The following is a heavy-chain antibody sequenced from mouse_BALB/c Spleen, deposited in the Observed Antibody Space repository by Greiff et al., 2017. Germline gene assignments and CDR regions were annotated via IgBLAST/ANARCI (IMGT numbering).Heavy chain of an antibody. CDR3: ARSSDDCGSTY. Sequence: VQLQQSGAELVKPGASVKLSCTASGFNIKDTYMHWVKQRPEQGLEWIGRIDPANGNTKYDPKFQGKATITADTSSNTAYLQLSSLTSEDTAVYYCARSSDDCGSTYWGQGTTLTVSS. CDR1: GFNIKDTY. V-gene: IGHV14-3*02. J-gene: IGHJ2*01. D-gene: IGHD1-1*01. CDR2: IDPANGNT.